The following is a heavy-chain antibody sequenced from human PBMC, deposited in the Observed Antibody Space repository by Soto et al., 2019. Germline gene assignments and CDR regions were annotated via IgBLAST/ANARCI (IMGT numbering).Heavy chain of an antibody. CDR1: GGNFSRYA. Sequence: ASVKVSCKASGGNFSRYAISWLLQAPGQGLEWMGGIDPNSGGTKYAPKFQGGVTMTRDTSITTAYMELSRLRSGDTAVYYCAREPATAKPEGVDFWGQGTLVTVSS. V-gene: IGHV1-2*02. D-gene: IGHD1-1*01. CDR3: AREPATAKPEGVDF. J-gene: IGHJ4*02. CDR2: IDPNSGGT.